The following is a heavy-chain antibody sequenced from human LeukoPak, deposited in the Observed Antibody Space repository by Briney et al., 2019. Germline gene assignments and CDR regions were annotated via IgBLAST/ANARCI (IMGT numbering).Heavy chain of an antibody. CDR3: ARENDFDAFDI. V-gene: IGHV4-61*02. CDR1: GGSISSGSYY. Sequence: PSETLSLTCTVSGGSISSGSYYWSWIRQPAGKGLEWIGRIYTSGSTNYNPSLKSRVTISVDTSKNQFSLKLSSVTAADTAVYYCARENDFDAFDIWGQGTMVTVSS. D-gene: IGHD2-21*02. CDR2: IYTSGST. J-gene: IGHJ3*02.